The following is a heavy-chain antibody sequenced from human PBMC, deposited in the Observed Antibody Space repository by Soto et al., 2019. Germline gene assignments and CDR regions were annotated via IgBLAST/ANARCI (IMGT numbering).Heavy chain of an antibody. J-gene: IGHJ4*02. V-gene: IGHV4-34*01. D-gene: IGHD3-3*01. CDR3: ARGRYYDFWSGYYTGTHFDY. Sequence: SETLSLTCAVYGGSFSGYYWSWIRQPPGKGLEWIGEINHSGSTNYNPSLKSRVTISVDTSKNQFSLKLSSVTAADTAVYYCARGRYYDFWSGYYTGTHFDYWGQGTLVTVPS. CDR2: INHSGST. CDR1: GGSFSGYY.